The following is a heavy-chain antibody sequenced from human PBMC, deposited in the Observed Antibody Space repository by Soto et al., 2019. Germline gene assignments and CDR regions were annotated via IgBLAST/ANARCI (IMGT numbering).Heavy chain of an antibody. CDR1: GYTFTGYY. CDR2: INPNSGGT. D-gene: IGHD3-10*01. CDR3: ARDRTPLPWFGEFSDYGMDV. V-gene: IGHV1-2*02. Sequence: ASVKVSCKASGYTFTGYYMHWVRQAPGQGLEWMGWINPNSGGTNYAQKFQGRVTMTRDTSISTAYMELSRLRSDDTAVYYCARDRTPLPWFGEFSDYGMDVWGQGTTVTVSS. J-gene: IGHJ6*02.